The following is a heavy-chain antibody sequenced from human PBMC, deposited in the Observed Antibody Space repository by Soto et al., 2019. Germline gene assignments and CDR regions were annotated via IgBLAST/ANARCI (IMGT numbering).Heavy chain of an antibody. CDR1: GGSISSGGYS. V-gene: IGHV4-30-2*01. D-gene: IGHD6-6*01. CDR2: IYHSGST. J-gene: IGHJ4*02. CDR3: ARSSIAARPNLDY. Sequence: PSETLSLTCAVSGGSISSGGYSWSWIRQPPGKGLEWIGYIYHSGSTYYNPSLKSRVTISVDRSKNQFSLKLSSVTAADTAVYYCARSSIAARPNLDYWGRGTLVTVSS.